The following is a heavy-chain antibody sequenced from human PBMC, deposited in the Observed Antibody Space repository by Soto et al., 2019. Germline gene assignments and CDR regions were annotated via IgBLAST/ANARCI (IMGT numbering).Heavy chain of an antibody. D-gene: IGHD1-1*01. CDR1: GGSMTSGDQY. CDR3: ARELPQRQGRNMDV. V-gene: IGHV4-31*03. CDR2: INHRGSL. J-gene: IGHJ6*02. Sequence: QVQLQESGPGLVKPSQTLSLTFTVTGGSMTSGDQYWTWIRHRPGEGLEWLGYINHRGSLYYNPSLKSRVSMSVDTPKNQFSLNLSSVTAADTAVYYCARELPQRQGRNMDVWGQGTTVTVSS.